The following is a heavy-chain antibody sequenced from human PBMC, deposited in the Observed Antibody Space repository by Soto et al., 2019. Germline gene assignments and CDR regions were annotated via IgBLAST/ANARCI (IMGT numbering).Heavy chain of an antibody. J-gene: IGHJ5*02. Sequence: PSATLSLTCPVSGGSISSYYWSWSRQPAGKGLEWIGRVYASGSTNYNPSLKRRVTMSVDTSKNQFSLKLSSVTAADTASYYCARELNIAARPDWFDPCGQGTQVTVSS. D-gene: IGHD6-6*01. V-gene: IGHV4-4*07. CDR2: VYASGST. CDR3: ARELNIAARPDWFDP. CDR1: GGSISSYY.